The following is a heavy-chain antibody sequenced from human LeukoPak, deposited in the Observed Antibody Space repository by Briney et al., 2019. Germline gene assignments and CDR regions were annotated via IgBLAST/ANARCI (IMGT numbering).Heavy chain of an antibody. J-gene: IGHJ4*02. Sequence: PGGSLRLSCAASGFTFDDYGMSWVRQAPGKGLEWVSGINWNGGSTGYADSVKGRFTISRDNAKNSLYLQMNSLRAEDTALYYCARSYDFWSGCYQYYFDYWGQGTLVTVSS. CDR2: INWNGGST. CDR3: ARSYDFWSGCYQYYFDY. CDR1: GFTFDDYG. V-gene: IGHV3-20*04. D-gene: IGHD3-3*01.